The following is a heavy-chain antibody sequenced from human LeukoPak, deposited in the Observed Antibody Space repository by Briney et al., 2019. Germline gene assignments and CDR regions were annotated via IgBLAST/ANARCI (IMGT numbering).Heavy chain of an antibody. D-gene: IGHD3-3*01. CDR1: GGSISSSSYY. CDR3: ATGNKYYDFWSGYRRSGEDYYYYYGMDV. CDR2: IYYSGST. Sequence: KSSETLSLTCTVSGGSISSSSYYRGWIRQPPGKGLEWIGSIYYSGSTYYNPSLKSRVTISVDTSKNQFSLKLSSVTAADTAVYYCATGNKYYDFWSGYRRSGEDYYYYYGMDVWGQGTTVTVSS. V-gene: IGHV4-39*01. J-gene: IGHJ6*02.